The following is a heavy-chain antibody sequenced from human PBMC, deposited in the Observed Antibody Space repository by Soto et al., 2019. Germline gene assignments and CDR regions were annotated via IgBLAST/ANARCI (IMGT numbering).Heavy chain of an antibody. D-gene: IGHD4-17*01. CDR2: IDPSGSYT. CDR1: GYSFTSYW. V-gene: IGHV5-10-1*01. J-gene: IGHJ4*02. Sequence: GESLKISCKGSGYSFTSYWISWVRQMPGKGLEWMGRIDPSGSYTNYSPSFQGHVTISADKSISTAYLQWSSLKASDTAMYYCATLTTVTTSPPFDYWGQGTLVTVSS. CDR3: ATLTTVTTSPPFDY.